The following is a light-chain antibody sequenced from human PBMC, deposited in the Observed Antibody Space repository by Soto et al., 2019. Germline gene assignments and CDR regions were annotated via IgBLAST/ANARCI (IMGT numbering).Light chain of an antibody. V-gene: IGLV2-8*01. Sequence: QYVLTQPPSAPGSPGQSVAISCTGTSSDIGASNFVSWYQQHPGNAPKLVIYEVTKRPSGVPDRFSGSKFGNTASLTVSGLQTEDEADYYCSSFTGFSTVFGSGTKVTVL. CDR3: SSFTGFSTV. J-gene: IGLJ1*01. CDR2: EVT. CDR1: SSDIGASNF.